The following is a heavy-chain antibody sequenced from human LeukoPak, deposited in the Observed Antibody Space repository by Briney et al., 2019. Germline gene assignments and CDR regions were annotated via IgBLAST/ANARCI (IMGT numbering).Heavy chain of an antibody. CDR1: GGSFSGYY. CDR2: INHSGST. CDR3: ARAVDSSGYYALDY. J-gene: IGHJ4*02. V-gene: IGHV4-34*01. D-gene: IGHD3-22*01. Sequence: SETLSLTCAVYGGSFSGYYWSWIRQPPGKGLEWIGEINHSGSTNYNPSLKSRVTMSVDTSKNQFSLKLSSVIAADTAVYYCARAVDSSGYYALDYWGQGTLVTVSS.